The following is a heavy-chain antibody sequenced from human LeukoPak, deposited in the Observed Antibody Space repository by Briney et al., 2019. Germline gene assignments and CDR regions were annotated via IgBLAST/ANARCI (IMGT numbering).Heavy chain of an antibody. Sequence: ASVKVSCKASGYTFTSYDINWVRQATGQGLEWMGWMNPNSGNTGYAQKFQGRVTMTRNTSISTAYMELSSLRSEDTAVYYCARDRLAVAGTRRIRWLDPWGQGTLVTVSS. J-gene: IGHJ5*02. CDR1: GYTFTSYD. V-gene: IGHV1-8*01. D-gene: IGHD6-19*01. CDR2: MNPNSGNT. CDR3: ARDRLAVAGTRRIRWLDP.